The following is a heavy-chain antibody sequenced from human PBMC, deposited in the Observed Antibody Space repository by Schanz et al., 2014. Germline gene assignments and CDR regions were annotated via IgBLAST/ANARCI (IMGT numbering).Heavy chain of an antibody. D-gene: IGHD6-13*01. CDR3: VKDAHSSSWWGGAFDI. Sequence: QVQLVESGGGVVQPGRSLRLSCAASGFSFSTYAMHWVRQAPGKGLEWVAFIRYDGSNKYYADSVKGRFTISRDNSKNTLYLQMSSLRVEDTAVYYCVKDAHSSSWWGGAFDIWGQGTMVTVSS. CDR2: IRYDGSNK. CDR1: GFSFSTYA. V-gene: IGHV3-30*02. J-gene: IGHJ3*02.